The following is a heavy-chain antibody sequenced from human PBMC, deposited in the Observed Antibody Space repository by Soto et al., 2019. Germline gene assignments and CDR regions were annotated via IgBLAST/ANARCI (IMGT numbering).Heavy chain of an antibody. CDR3: AQGLYEVVLAPFDY. D-gene: IGHD2-21*01. CDR2: NKPSGGST. Sequence: GGSVKVSCKASGYTFTSYYMHWVRQAPGQGLEWMGKNKPSGGSTSYAQKLQGRVNMNRDTSTITVYMELNSLRAEDTAVYSCAQGLYEVVLAPFDYWGQGTLVTVSS. J-gene: IGHJ4*02. CDR1: GYTFTSYY. V-gene: IGHV1-46*01.